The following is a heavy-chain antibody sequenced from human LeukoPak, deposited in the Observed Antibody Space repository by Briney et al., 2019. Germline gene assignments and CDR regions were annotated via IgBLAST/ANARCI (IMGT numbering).Heavy chain of an antibody. V-gene: IGHV6-1*01. CDR1: GDSVSSNSAA. Sequence: SQTLSLSCAISGDSVSSNSAAWNWIRQSPSRGLEWLGRTYYRSKWYNDYAVSVKSRITINPDTSKNQFSLQLNSVTPEDTAVYYCAREGLPLYYDFWSGSDAFDIWGQGTMVTVSS. CDR2: TYYRSKWYN. J-gene: IGHJ3*02. CDR3: AREGLPLYYDFWSGSDAFDI. D-gene: IGHD3-3*01.